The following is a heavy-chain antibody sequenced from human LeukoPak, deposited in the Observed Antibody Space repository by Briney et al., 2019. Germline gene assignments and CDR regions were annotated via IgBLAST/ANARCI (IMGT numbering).Heavy chain of an antibody. D-gene: IGHD2-2*01. V-gene: IGHV4-31*03. CDR3: ARDPAQARGFDP. CDR1: GGSISSGGYY. Sequence: SETLSLTCTVSGGSISSGGYYWSWIRQHPGKGLEWIGYIYYGGSTYYNPSLKSRVTISVDTSKSQFSLKLSSVTAADTAVYYCARDPAQARGFDPWGQGTLVTVSS. J-gene: IGHJ5*02. CDR2: IYYGGST.